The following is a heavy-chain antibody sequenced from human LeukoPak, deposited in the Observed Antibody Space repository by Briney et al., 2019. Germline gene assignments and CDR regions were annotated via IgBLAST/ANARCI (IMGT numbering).Heavy chain of an antibody. Sequence: PGGTPRLSCAASGVIFSSYAMSGGRPAPGKGRESGSSISSSIRYIYYAHSAKVRFTISRDNVNNSLYLQMNSLRAEDTAVYYCARPITWWRVHDAFDIWGQGTMVTVSS. D-gene: IGHD2-15*01. CDR3: ARPITWWRVHDAFDI. V-gene: IGHV3-21*01. CDR1: GVIFSSYA. CDR2: ISSSIRYI. J-gene: IGHJ3*02.